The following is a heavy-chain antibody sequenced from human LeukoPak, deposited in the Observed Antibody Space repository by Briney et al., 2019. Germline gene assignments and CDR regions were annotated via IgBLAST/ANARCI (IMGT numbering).Heavy chain of an antibody. CDR2: INSDGGST. Sequence: GGSLRLSCTASGFTFSSYWMHWVRQAPGKGLVWVSRINSDGGSTSYAVSVKGRFTISRDNAKNTLYLQMNSLRSEDTAVYYCARRIQGMSPYYFDYWGQGTLVTVSS. CDR1: GFTFSSYW. D-gene: IGHD2-15*01. J-gene: IGHJ4*02. V-gene: IGHV3-74*01. CDR3: ARRIQGMSPYYFDY.